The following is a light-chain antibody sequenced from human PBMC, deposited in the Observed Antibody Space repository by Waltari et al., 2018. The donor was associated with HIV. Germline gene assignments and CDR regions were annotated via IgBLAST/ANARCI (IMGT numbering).Light chain of an antibody. J-gene: IGLJ1*01. CDR3: GTWDSSLSLYV. Sequence: QSVLTQPPSVSAAPGQKVTISCSGDNSNVANNFVSWYQQLPGKAPRLLIYDNGKRPSGSPDRFPALKAGMAATLVITGLQIVDEADYYCGTWDSSLSLYVFGTGTTVAVL. CDR1: NSNVANNF. V-gene: IGLV1-51*01. CDR2: DNG.